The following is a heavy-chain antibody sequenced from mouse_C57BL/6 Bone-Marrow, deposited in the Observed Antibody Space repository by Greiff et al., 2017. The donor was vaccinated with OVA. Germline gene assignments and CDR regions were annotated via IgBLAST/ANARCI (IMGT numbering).Heavy chain of an antibody. CDR2: IYPGDGDT. Sequence: QVQLQQSGAELVKPGASVKISCKASGYAFSSYWMNWVKQRPGQGLEWIGQIYPGDGDTNYNGQFQGKATLTADKSSSTAYMQLSSLTSEDSAVYFVAREVSNWDLHWYFDVWGTGTTVTVSS. J-gene: IGHJ1*03. V-gene: IGHV1-80*01. CDR3: AREVSNWDLHWYFDV. CDR1: GYAFSSYW. D-gene: IGHD4-1*01.